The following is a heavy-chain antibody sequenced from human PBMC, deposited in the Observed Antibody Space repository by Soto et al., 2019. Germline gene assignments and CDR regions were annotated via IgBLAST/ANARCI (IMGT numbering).Heavy chain of an antibody. CDR1: GFTFSSYN. J-gene: IGHJ4*02. CDR3: ARVVDGISGADY. V-gene: IGHV3-48*01. D-gene: IGHD6-19*01. CDR2: ITIASSSI. Sequence: EVQLVESGGGLVQPGGSLRLSCAASGFTFSSYNMIWVRQAPGRGLECISYITIASSSIHYADSVRGRFTISRDNAQNSLFLQINSLRGEHTAVYYCARVVDGISGADYWGQATLVTVSS.